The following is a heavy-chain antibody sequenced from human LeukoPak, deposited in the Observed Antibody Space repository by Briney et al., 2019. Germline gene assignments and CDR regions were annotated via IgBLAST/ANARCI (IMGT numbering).Heavy chain of an antibody. J-gene: IGHJ6*03. CDR1: GFTFSSYW. D-gene: IGHD4-17*01. CDR3: ARWATGRRDYGDSLGYYYYMDV. CDR2: INSDGSST. Sequence: PGGSLRLSCAASGFTFSSYWMHWVRQAPGKGLVWVSRINSDGSSTSYADSVKGRFTISRDNAKNTLYLQMNSLRAEDTAVYYCARWATGRRDYGDSLGYYYYMDVWGKGTTVTISS. V-gene: IGHV3-74*01.